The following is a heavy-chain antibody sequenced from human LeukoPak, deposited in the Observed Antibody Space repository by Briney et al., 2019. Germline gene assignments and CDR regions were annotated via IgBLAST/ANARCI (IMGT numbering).Heavy chain of an antibody. CDR1: GGSFSGYY. CDR3: ARGGYYYDSSGYYHNWFDP. J-gene: IGHJ5*02. Sequence: PSETLSLTCAVYGGSFSGYYWSWIRQPPGKGLEWIGEINHSGSTNYNPSLKSRVTISVDTSKNQFSLKLSSVTAADTAVYYCARGGYYYDSSGYYHNWFDPWGQGTLVTVSS. CDR2: INHSGST. D-gene: IGHD3-22*01. V-gene: IGHV4-34*01.